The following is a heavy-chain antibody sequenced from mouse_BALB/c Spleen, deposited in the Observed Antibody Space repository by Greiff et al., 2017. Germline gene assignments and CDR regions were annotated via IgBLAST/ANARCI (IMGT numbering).Heavy chain of an antibody. CDR3: ARDRVYYAMDY. J-gene: IGHJ4*01. CDR2: IDPANGNT. Sequence: VQLQQSGAELVKPGASVKLSCTASGFNIKDTYMHWVKQRPEQGLEWIGRIDPANGNTKYDPKFQGKATITADTYSNTAYLQLSSLTSEDTAVYYCARDRVYYAMDYWGQGTSVTVSA. V-gene: IGHV14-3*02. CDR1: GFNIKDTY.